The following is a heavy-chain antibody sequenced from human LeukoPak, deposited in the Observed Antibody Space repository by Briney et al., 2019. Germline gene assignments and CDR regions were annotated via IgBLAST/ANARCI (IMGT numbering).Heavy chain of an antibody. J-gene: IGHJ6*03. V-gene: IGHV4-34*01. D-gene: IGHD2-2*01. CDR1: GGSFSGYY. CDR3: ARALRYCSSTSCYFGSSWCNQDYYYYMDV. Sequence: SETLSLTCAVYGGSFSGYYWSWIRQPPGKGLEWIGEINHSGSTNYNPSLKSRVTISVDKSKNEFSLKLRSVTAADTAVSYCARALRYCSSTSCYFGSSWCNQDYYYYMDVWGKGTTVTVSS. CDR2: INHSGST.